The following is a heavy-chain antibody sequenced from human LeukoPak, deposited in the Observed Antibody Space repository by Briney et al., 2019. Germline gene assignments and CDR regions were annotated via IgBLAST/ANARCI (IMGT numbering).Heavy chain of an antibody. CDR3: ARRYCSNTSRYYPDAFDI. CDR1: GHSIRSTNW. V-gene: IGHV4-28*01. J-gene: IGHJ3*02. CDR2: IYYSGST. Sequence: SDTLSLTCVVSGHSIRSTNWWGWILQPPGKGLEWIGYIYYSGSTYYNPSLKSRVTMSVDTSKNLFSLKLSSVTAVDTAVYYCARRYCSNTSRYYPDAFDIWGRGTMVTVSS. D-gene: IGHD2-2*01.